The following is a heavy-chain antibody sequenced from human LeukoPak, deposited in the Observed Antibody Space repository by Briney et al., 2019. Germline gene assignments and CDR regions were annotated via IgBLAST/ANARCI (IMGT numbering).Heavy chain of an antibody. CDR3: ASAYYDFWSGYYYYYMDV. D-gene: IGHD3-3*01. V-gene: IGHV1-8*01. CDR2: MNPKSGNT. CDR1: GYTFTSYD. Sequence: ASVKVSCKASGYTFTSYDINWVRQATGQGLEWMGWMNPKSGNTGYAQKFQGRVTMTRNTPISTAYMELSSLRSEDTAVYYCASAYYDFWSGYYYYYMDVWGKGTTVTVSS. J-gene: IGHJ6*03.